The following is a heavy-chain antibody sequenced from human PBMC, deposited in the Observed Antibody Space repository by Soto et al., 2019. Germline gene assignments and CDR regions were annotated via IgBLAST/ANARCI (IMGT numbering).Heavy chain of an antibody. CDR2: IYHGGST. CDR3: ARGTTVRGVPYFDY. V-gene: IGHV4-39*01. D-gene: IGHD3-10*01. J-gene: IGHJ4*02. CDR1: GVSVSSSSYY. Sequence: SETLSLTCTVSGVSVSSSSYYWGWIRQPPGKALEWIGTIYHGGSTYYNPSLQKRLTISVDTSKNQFSLNLRSVTAADTAVCYCARGTTVRGVPYFDYWGQGTLVTV.